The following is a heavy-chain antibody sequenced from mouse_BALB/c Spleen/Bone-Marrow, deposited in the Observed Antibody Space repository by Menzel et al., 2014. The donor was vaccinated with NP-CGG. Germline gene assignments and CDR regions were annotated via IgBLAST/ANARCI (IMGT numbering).Heavy chain of an antibody. CDR2: IRNKANGYTT. CDR3: ARDDYYAMDY. V-gene: IGHV7-3*02. J-gene: IGHJ4*01. Sequence: DVQLQESGGGLVQPGGSLSLSCATSGFTFTDYYMSWVRQPPGKALEWLGFIRNKANGYTTEYSASVKGRFTISRDNSQSILYLQMNALRAEDSATYYCARDDYYAMDYWGQGTSVTVSS. CDR1: GFTFTDYY.